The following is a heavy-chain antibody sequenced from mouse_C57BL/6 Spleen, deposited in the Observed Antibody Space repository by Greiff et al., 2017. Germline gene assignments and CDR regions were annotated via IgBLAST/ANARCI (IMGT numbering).Heavy chain of an antibody. CDR3: ARGGYYEEDYAMDY. J-gene: IGHJ4*01. V-gene: IGHV1-80*01. CDR2: IYPGDGDT. Sequence: QVQLQQSGAELVKPGASVKISCKASGYAFSSYWMNWVKQRPGKGLEWIGQIYPGDGDTNYNGKFKGKATLTADKSSSTAYMQLSSLTSEDSAVYFCARGGYYEEDYAMDYWGQGTSVTVSS. CDR1: GYAFSSYW. D-gene: IGHD2-3*01.